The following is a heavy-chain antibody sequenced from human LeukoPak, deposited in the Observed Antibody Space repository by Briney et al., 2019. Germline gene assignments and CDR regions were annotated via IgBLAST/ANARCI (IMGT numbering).Heavy chain of an antibody. D-gene: IGHD3-22*01. Sequence: GGSLRLSCAASGFTFSNHAMHWVRQAPGKALEYVAVISSNGANTFHAKSLNDRFTISRDNSKNILYLQMGSLRAEDMAVYYCARGEEFYDSSGYRRLDSWGQGTLVTVSS. CDR1: GFTFSNHA. CDR2: ISSNGANT. V-gene: IGHV3-64*01. CDR3: ARGEEFYDSSGYRRLDS. J-gene: IGHJ4*02.